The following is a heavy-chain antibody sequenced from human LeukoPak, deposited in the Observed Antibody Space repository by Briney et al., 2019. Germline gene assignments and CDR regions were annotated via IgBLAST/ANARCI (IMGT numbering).Heavy chain of an antibody. V-gene: IGHV3-74*01. CDR1: GFTFSSYW. D-gene: IGHD6-19*01. CDR2: INSDGSGP. CDR3: ARGNSAWSNWYFDL. J-gene: IGHJ2*01. Sequence: GGSLRLSCAASGFTFSSYWMHWVRQAPGKGLVWVSRINSDGSGPSYADSVKGRFTISRDNAKNTLYLQMNSLRAEDTAVYYCARGNSAWSNWYFDLWGRGTLVTVSS.